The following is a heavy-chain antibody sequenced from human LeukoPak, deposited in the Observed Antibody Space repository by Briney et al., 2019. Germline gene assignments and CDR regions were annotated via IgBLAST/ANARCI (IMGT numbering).Heavy chain of an antibody. V-gene: IGHV1-69*13. CDR2: IIPIFGTA. J-gene: IGHJ6*03. CDR1: RGTFSSYA. CDR3: ARDQRCLQSSRYYYYMDV. D-gene: IGHD5-24*01. Sequence: RASVNVSCKACRGTFSSYAISWVRQAPGQALEWMGGIIPIFGTANYAQKFEGRVTSTADESTSTAYMELSSLSSDDTAVYYCARDQRCLQSSRYYYYMDVWGKGTTLTVCS.